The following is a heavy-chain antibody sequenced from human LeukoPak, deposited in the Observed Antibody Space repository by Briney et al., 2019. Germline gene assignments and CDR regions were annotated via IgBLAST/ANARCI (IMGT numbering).Heavy chain of an antibody. Sequence: ASVKVSCKASGYTFSTYGISWVRQAPGQGLEWMGWISAYSGNTNYAQKFQGRVTITADKSTSTAYMELGSLRSEDTAVYYCARREPKRSGAFDIWGQGTMVTVSS. D-gene: IGHD1-26*01. V-gene: IGHV1-18*01. CDR3: ARREPKRSGAFDI. CDR2: ISAYSGNT. J-gene: IGHJ3*02. CDR1: GYTFSTYG.